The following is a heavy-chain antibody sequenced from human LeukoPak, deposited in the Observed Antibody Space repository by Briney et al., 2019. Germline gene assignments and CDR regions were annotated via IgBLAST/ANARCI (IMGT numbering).Heavy chain of an antibody. CDR1: GFTFSSYG. V-gene: IGHV3-30*18. CDR3: AKQGQAYDY. J-gene: IGHJ4*02. Sequence: GGSLRLSCAASGFTFSSYGMHWVRQAPGKGLEWVAVISYDGSTKYYADSVKGRFTISRDNSKNTLYLQMHSLRAEDTAVYYCAKQGQAYDYWGQGTLVTVSS. CDR2: ISYDGSTK. D-gene: IGHD3-16*01.